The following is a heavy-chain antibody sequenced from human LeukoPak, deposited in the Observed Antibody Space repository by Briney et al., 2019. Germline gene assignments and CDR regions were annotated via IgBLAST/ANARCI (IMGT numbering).Heavy chain of an antibody. CDR3: ARLPHIVVVTANPADAFDI. D-gene: IGHD2-21*02. CDR2: IYYSGST. CDR1: GGSISSGGYY. V-gene: IGHV4-31*03. Sequence: PSETLSLTCTVSGGSISSGGYYWSWIRQHPGEGLEWIGYIYYSGSTYYNPSLKSRVTISVDTSKNQFSLKLSSVTAADTAVYYCARLPHIVVVTANPADAFDIWGQGTMVTVSS. J-gene: IGHJ3*02.